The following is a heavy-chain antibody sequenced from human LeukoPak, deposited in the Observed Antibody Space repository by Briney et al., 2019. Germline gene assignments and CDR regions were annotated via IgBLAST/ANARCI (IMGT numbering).Heavy chain of an antibody. J-gene: IGHJ5*02. Sequence: SETLSLTCTVSGGSISSYYWSWIRQPPGKGLEWIGYIYYSGSTNYNPSLKSRVTISVDTSKNQFSLKLSSVTAADTAVYYCARGGGWFDPWGQGTLVTVSS. CDR3: ARGGGWFDP. CDR1: GGSISSYY. D-gene: IGHD3-10*01. CDR2: IYYSGST. V-gene: IGHV4-59*01.